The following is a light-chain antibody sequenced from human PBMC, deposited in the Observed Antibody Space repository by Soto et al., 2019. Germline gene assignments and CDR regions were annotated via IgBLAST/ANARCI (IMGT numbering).Light chain of an antibody. CDR3: SSYTSSSTYVV. Sequence: QSALTQPASVSGSPGQSITISCTGTSGDVGGNNYVSWYQQHPGKATKLMIYDVINRPSGVSNHFSGSKSGNSASLNISGLQAEDEADYYCSSYTSSSTYVVFGGGTKVTVL. CDR1: SGDVGGNNY. J-gene: IGLJ2*01. CDR2: DVI. V-gene: IGLV2-14*03.